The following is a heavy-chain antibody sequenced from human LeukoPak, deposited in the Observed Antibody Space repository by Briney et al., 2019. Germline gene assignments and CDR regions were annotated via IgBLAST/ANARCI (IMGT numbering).Heavy chain of an antibody. V-gene: IGHV1-2*06. CDR1: GYTFTGYY. Sequence: ASVKVSCKASGYTFTGYYMHWVRQAPGQGLEWMGRINPNSGGTNYAQEFQGRVTMTRDTSISTAYMELSRLRSDDTAVYYCASGYSGYALDAFDIWGQGTMVTVSS. CDR3: ASGYSGYALDAFDI. J-gene: IGHJ3*02. D-gene: IGHD5-12*01. CDR2: INPNSGGT.